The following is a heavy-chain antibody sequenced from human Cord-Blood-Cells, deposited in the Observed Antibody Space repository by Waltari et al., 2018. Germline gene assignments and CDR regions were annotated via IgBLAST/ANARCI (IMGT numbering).Heavy chain of an antibody. J-gene: IGHJ1*01. CDR3: YYYYDSSGYHPEYFQH. V-gene: IGHV1-24*01. CDR2: FDPEDGET. CDR1: GYTLTELS. D-gene: IGHD3-22*01. Sequence: QVQLVQSGAEVKKPGASVKVSCKVSGYTLTELSMHWVRQAPGKGLEWMGGFDPEDGETIYAQKFQGRVTMTEDTSTDTAYMELSSLRSEDTAVYYCYYYYDSSGYHPEYFQHWGQGTLVTVSS.